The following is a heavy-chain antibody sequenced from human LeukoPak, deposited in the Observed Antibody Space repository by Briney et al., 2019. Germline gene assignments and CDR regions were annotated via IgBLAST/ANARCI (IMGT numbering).Heavy chain of an antibody. J-gene: IGHJ5*02. D-gene: IGHD6-19*01. CDR3: ARGRRYSSGWYDRGNWFDP. CDR1: GGTFSSYA. Sequence: SVKVSCKASGGTFSSYAISWVRQAPGQGLEWMGGIIPIFGTANYAQKFQGRVTITADESTSTAYMELSSLRSEDTAVYYCARGRRYSSGWYDRGNWFDPWGQGTLVTVSS. CDR2: IIPIFGTA. V-gene: IGHV1-69*13.